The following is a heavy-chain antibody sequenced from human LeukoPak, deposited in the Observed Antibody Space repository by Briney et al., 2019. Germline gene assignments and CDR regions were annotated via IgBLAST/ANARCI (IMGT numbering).Heavy chain of an antibody. CDR1: GFTFSSYS. Sequence: GGSLRLSCAASGFTFSSYSMNWVRQAPGKGLEWVSRIKTDGSVTNYADSVEGRFTISRDTAKNTVYLQMNSLRVEETAIYYCARGISMDVWGQGTTVTVSS. CDR2: IKTDGSVT. J-gene: IGHJ6*02. CDR3: ARGISMDV. V-gene: IGHV3-74*01.